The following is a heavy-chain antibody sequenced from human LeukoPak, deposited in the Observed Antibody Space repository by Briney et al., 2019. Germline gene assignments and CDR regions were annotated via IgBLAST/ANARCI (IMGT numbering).Heavy chain of an antibody. CDR2: IYYSGST. CDR1: GGSISSSSYY. V-gene: IGHV4-39*01. J-gene: IGHJ4*02. Sequence: SETLSLTCTVSGGSISSSSYYWGWIRQPPGKGLEWIGSIYYSGSTYYNPSLKSRVTISVDTSKNQFSLKLSSATAADTAVYYCARQGLRLRGYFDYWGQGTLVTVSS. CDR3: ARQGLRLRGYFDY. D-gene: IGHD6-25*01.